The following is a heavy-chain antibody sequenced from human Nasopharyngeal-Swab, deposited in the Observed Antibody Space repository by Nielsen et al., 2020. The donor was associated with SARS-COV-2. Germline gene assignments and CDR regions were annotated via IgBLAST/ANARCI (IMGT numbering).Heavy chain of an antibody. CDR1: GFSFSRYT. Sequence: GGSLRLSCEASGFSFSRYTMSWVRQAPGKGLDWVSYISSSSSSLQHADSVKGRFTMSRDNAKNSVYLQMNSLSAEDTAVYYCARDVGGRDNYWGQGALVTVSS. D-gene: IGHD2-15*01. CDR3: ARDVGGRDNY. V-gene: IGHV3-48*01. CDR2: ISSSSSSL. J-gene: IGHJ4*02.